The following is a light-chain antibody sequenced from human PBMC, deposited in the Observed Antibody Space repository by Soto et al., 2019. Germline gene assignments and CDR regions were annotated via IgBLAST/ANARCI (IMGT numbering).Light chain of an antibody. Sequence: QSALTQPPSASWSPGHSVTISCTGTSSDVGGYNYVSWYQQHPGKAPKLMIYEVSKRPSGVPDRFSGSKSGNTASLTVSGLQAEDEADYYCSSYAGSNNFNVFGTGTKVTVL. CDR3: SSYAGSNNFNV. CDR1: SSDVGGYNY. CDR2: EVS. J-gene: IGLJ1*01. V-gene: IGLV2-8*01.